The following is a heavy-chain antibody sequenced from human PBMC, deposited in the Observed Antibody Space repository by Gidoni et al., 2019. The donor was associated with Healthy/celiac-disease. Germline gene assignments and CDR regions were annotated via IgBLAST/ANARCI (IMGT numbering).Heavy chain of an antibody. J-gene: IGHJ6*02. D-gene: IGHD1-20*01. CDR2: ISSSSSTI. CDR1: GFTFSSYS. Sequence: EVQLVESGGGLVQPGGSLRLSCAASGFTFSSYSMNWVRQAPGKGLEWVSYISSSSSTIYYADSVKGRFTISRDNAKNSLYLQMNSLRDEDTAVYYCASLPQSRGNWNPGLDVWGQGTTVTVSS. CDR3: ASLPQSRGNWNPGLDV. V-gene: IGHV3-48*02.